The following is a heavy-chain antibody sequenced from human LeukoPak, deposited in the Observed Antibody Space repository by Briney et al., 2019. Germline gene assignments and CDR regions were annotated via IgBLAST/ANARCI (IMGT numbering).Heavy chain of an antibody. D-gene: IGHD4-4*01. Sequence: GASVKLSCKASGYTFTSYDINCVRQATGQGLEWMGWMNPNSGNTGYAQKFQGRVTMTRNTSISTAYMELSSLRSEDTAVYYCARRRTTMGPHDASDIWGQGTMVTVSS. CDR3: ARRRTTMGPHDASDI. J-gene: IGHJ3*02. CDR2: MNPNSGNT. V-gene: IGHV1-8*01. CDR1: GYTFTSYD.